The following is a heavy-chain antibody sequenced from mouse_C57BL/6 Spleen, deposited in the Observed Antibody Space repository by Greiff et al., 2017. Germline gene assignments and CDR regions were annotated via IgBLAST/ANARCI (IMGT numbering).Heavy chain of an antibody. CDR3: AREFITTVVGGNYYAMDY. CDR1: GFTFSSYA. V-gene: IGHV5-4*01. CDR2: ISDGGSST. D-gene: IGHD1-1*01. J-gene: IGHJ4*01. Sequence: EVQLVESGGGLVKPGGSLKLSCAASGFTFSSYAMSWVRQTPGKRLEWVATISDGGSSTYYPDNVKGRFTISRDNAKNNLYLQMSHLKSEDTAMYYCAREFITTVVGGNYYAMDYWGQGTSVTFSS.